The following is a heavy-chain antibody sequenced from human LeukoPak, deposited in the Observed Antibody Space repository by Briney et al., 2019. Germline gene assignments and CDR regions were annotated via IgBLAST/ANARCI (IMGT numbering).Heavy chain of an antibody. D-gene: IGHD3-22*01. CDR1: GFTFSSYA. J-gene: IGHJ6*02. V-gene: IGHV3-23*01. Sequence: GGSLRLSCAASGFTFSSYAMSWVRQAPGKGLEWVSAISGSGGSTYYADSVKGRFTISRDNSKNTLYLQMNSLRAEDTAVYYCAKGYYKYYYYGMDVWGQGTTVTVS. CDR3: AKGYYKYYYYGMDV. CDR2: ISGSGGST.